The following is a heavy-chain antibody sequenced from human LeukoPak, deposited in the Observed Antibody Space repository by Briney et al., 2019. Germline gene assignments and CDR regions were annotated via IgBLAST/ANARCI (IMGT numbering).Heavy chain of an antibody. Sequence: GESLKISCKGSGYNFANNWIAWVRQMPGKGLEWMGIIYPGDSDTRYSPSFQGQVTISASKSISTAYLQWNSLKASDTAMYYCARHRDYAPDIWGQGTMVTVSS. CDR1: GYNFANNW. V-gene: IGHV5-51*01. CDR3: ARHRDYAPDI. CDR2: IYPGDSDT. J-gene: IGHJ3*02. D-gene: IGHD3-16*01.